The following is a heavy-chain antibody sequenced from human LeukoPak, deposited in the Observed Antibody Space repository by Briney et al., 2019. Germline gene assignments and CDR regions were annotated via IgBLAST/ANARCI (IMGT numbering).Heavy chain of an antibody. CDR1: GGTFSSYA. Sequence: ASVKVSCKASGGTFSSYAISWVRQAPGQGLEWMGRIIPILGIANYAQKFQGRVTITADKSTSTAYMELSSLRSEDTAVYYCARGGAIVATITNNWFDPWGQGTLVTVSS. CDR3: ARGGAIVATITNNWFDP. J-gene: IGHJ5*02. V-gene: IGHV1-69*04. CDR2: IIPILGIA. D-gene: IGHD5-12*01.